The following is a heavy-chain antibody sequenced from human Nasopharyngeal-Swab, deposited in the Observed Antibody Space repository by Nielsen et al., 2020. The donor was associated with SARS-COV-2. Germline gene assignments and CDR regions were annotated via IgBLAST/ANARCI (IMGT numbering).Heavy chain of an antibody. V-gene: IGHV4-61*01. D-gene: IGHD2/OR15-2a*01. CDR2: IYYSGST. Sequence: SETLSLTCTVSGGPVSSGSYYWSWIRQPPGKGLEWIGYIYYSGSTNYNPSLKSRVTISIDTSKNQFSLKLSSVTAADTAVYYCARGPEYALFDFWGQGTLVTVSS. CDR3: ARGPEYALFDF. CDR1: GGPVSSGSYY. J-gene: IGHJ4*02.